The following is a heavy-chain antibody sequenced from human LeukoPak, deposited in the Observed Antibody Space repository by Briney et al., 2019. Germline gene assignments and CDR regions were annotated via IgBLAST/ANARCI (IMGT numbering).Heavy chain of an antibody. V-gene: IGHV1-2*06. CDR2: INPNSGGT. CDR1: GYTFTGYY. D-gene: IGHD5/OR15-5a*01. Sequence: GASVKVSCKASGYTFTGYYMHWVRQAPGQGLEWMGRINPNSGGTSYAQNFQGRVTMTRDTSISTAYMELTRLTSDDTAVYYCARDASVSADHWGQGTLVTVSS. CDR3: ARDASVSADH. J-gene: IGHJ4*02.